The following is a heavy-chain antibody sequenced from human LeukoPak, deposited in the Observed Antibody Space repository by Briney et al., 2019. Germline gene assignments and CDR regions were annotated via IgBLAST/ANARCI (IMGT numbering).Heavy chain of an antibody. CDR2: IYYSGST. D-gene: IGHD3-3*01. V-gene: IGHV4-59*08. Sequence: PSETLSLTCTVSGGSISSYYWSWIRQPPGKGLEWIGYIYYSGSTNYNPSLKSRVTISVDTSKNQFSLKLSSVTAADTAVYYCARQGGYYDFWSGYYTSVTWFGPWGQGTLVTVSS. CDR3: ARQGGYYDFWSGYYTSVTWFGP. J-gene: IGHJ5*02. CDR1: GGSISSYY.